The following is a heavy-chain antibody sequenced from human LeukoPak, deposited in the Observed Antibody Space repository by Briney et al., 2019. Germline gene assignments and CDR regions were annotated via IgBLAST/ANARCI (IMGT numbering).Heavy chain of an antibody. CDR3: ARALGRYSSSWYLGDYFDY. CDR1: LSTFTSYV. J-gene: IGHJ4*01. D-gene: IGHD6-13*01. V-gene: IGHV1-18*01. Sequence: GDPLKLSSKASLSTFTSYVISWVSEAPGQGLAWRGWISAYNGNTNYAQKLHGRVTMTADTSTSTAYMEMRRLRSDDTAVYYCARALGRYSSSWYLGDYFDYWGQGTLVTVSS. CDR2: ISAYNGNT.